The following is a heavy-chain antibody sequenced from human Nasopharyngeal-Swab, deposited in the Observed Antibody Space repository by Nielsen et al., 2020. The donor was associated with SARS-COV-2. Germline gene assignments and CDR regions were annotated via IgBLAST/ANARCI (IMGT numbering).Heavy chain of an antibody. CDR3: ARVKPTDRSGGSCYSLPLGY. CDR2: IIPILGIA. D-gene: IGHD2-15*01. Sequence: SVKVSCKASGGTFSSYAISWVRQAPGQGLEWMGRIIPILGIANYAQKFQGRVTITADKSTSTAYMELSSLRSEDTAVYYCARVKPTDRSGGSCYSLPLGYWGQGTLVTVSS. J-gene: IGHJ4*02. CDR1: GGTFSSYA. V-gene: IGHV1-69*04.